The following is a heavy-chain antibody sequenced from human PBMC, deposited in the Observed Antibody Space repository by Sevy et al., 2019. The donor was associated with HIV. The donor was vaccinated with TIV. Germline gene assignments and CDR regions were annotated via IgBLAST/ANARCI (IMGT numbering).Heavy chain of an antibody. CDR1: GYTFTGYY. J-gene: IGHJ6*02. Sequence: ASVKVSCKASGYTFTGYYMHWVRQAPGPGLEWMGWINPNSGGTNYAQKFQGRVTMTRDTSISTAYMELSRLRSDDTAVYYCARVPPYYDFWSGYTYYYYGMDVWGQGTTVTVSS. CDR3: ARVPPYYDFWSGYTYYYYGMDV. V-gene: IGHV1-2*02. D-gene: IGHD3-3*01. CDR2: INPNSGGT.